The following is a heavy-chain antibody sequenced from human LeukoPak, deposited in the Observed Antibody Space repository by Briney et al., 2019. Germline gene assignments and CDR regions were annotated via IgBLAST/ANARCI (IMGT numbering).Heavy chain of an antibody. Sequence: GRSLRLSCAASGFTFSSYVMSWVRQAPGKGLEWVSGISGSGGSTYYADSVKGRFTISRDNSKNTVHLQMSSLRAEDTAVYYCTKAQLWLRDWGQGTLVTVSS. CDR3: TKAQLWLRD. D-gene: IGHD5-18*01. J-gene: IGHJ4*02. CDR1: GFTFSSYV. V-gene: IGHV3-23*01. CDR2: ISGSGGST.